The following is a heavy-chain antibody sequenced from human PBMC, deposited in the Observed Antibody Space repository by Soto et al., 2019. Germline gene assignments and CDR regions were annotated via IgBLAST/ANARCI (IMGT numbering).Heavy chain of an antibody. Sequence: GGSLRLSCAASGFTFSSYGMHWVRQAPGKGLEWVAVIWYDGSNKYYAEYVKGRITISRDNSKNTLYLQMNSMRAEDTAVYYCARGDFWSDAGLNWFDPWGQGTLVTVSS. J-gene: IGHJ5*02. CDR1: GFTFSSYG. D-gene: IGHD3-3*01. V-gene: IGHV3-33*01. CDR3: ARGDFWSDAGLNWFDP. CDR2: IWYDGSNK.